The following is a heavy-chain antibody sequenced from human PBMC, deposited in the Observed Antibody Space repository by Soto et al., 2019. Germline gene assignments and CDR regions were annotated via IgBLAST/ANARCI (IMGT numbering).Heavy chain of an antibody. J-gene: IGHJ5*02. CDR1: GFTFSSYA. CDR2: ISDNGGST. D-gene: IGHD6-6*01. Sequence: GGSLRLSCAASGFTFSSYAMSWVRQAPGKGLEWVSLISDNGGSTYYADSVKGRFTISRDNSKNTLYLQMNSLRAEDTAVYSCAKPLSVYGSSVNWFDPWGQGTLVTVSS. CDR3: AKPLSVYGSSVNWFDP. V-gene: IGHV3-23*01.